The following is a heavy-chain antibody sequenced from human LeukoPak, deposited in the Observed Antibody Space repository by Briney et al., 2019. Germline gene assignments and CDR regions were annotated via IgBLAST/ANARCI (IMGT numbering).Heavy chain of an antibody. V-gene: IGHV1-2*02. D-gene: IGHD3-10*01. J-gene: IGHJ4*02. CDR1: GYTFTGYY. CDR2: INPNSGGT. Sequence: ASVKVSCKASGYTFTGYYMHSVRQAPGQGLEWMGWINPNSGGTNCAQKFQGRVTMTRDTSISTAYMELSRLRSDDTAVYYCARLQMVRGVDYWGQGTLVTVSS. CDR3: ARLQMVRGVDY.